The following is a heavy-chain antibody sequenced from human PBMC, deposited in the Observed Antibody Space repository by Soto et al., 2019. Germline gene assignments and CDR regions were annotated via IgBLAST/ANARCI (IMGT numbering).Heavy chain of an antibody. CDR2: TYYKSKWNN. CDR1: GDSVSGNSAA. Sequence: SRTLSLTCAISGDSVSGNSAACNWIRQSPSRGLEWLGRTYYKSKWNNDYALSVKSRITINPDTSKNQFSLHLYSVTPEDTAVYYCTGITWFRGMDVWGQGTPVTVSS. CDR3: TGITWFRGMDV. V-gene: IGHV6-1*01. J-gene: IGHJ6*02. D-gene: IGHD3-10*01.